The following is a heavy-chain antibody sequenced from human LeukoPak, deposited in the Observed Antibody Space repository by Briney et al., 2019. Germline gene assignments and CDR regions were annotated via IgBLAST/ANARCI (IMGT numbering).Heavy chain of an antibody. J-gene: IGHJ4*02. CDR1: GFTFSSYW. V-gene: IGHV3-7*01. CDR2: IKQDGSEK. CDR3: ARGPIGGDXSGYFFDY. Sequence: PGGSLRLSCAASGFTFSSYWMSWVRQAPGKGLEWVANIKQDGSEKYYVDSVKGRFTISRDNAKNSLYLQMNSLRAEDTAVYYCARGPIGGDXSGYFFDYWGQGTLVTVSS. D-gene: IGHD3-22*01.